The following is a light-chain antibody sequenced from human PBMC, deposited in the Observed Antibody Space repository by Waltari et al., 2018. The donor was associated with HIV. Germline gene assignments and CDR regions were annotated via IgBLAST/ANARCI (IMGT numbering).Light chain of an antibody. Sequence: QTVVTQEPSFSVSPGGTITLTCGLSSGSVSSAYYPSRYPQTTGQPPRPLPCNPYTRSAGVPGRFSGSIVGNKAALTITGAQSEDESDYYCLLYMASGRVFGGGTRLTVL. CDR2: NPY. CDR1: SGSVSSAYY. J-gene: IGLJ3*02. V-gene: IGLV8-61*01. CDR3: LLYMASGRV.